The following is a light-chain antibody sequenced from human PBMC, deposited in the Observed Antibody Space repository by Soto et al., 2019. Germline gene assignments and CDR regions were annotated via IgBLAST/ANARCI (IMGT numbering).Light chain of an antibody. CDR1: ESVSDNY. CDR2: GAS. CDR3: QQYGSSPLT. J-gene: IGKJ4*01. V-gene: IGKV3-20*01. Sequence: LTQSPGTLSLSPGERATLSCRASESVSDNYLAWYQQSSGQAPRLVIYGASSRASAVPDRFSGSGSGADFTLTISRLEPEDFPVYSCQQYGSSPLTFGGGTKVDI.